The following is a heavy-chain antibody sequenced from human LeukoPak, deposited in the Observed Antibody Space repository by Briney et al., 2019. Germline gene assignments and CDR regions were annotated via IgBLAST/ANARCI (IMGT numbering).Heavy chain of an antibody. V-gene: IGHV1-24*01. CDR1: GYTLTELS. CDR2: FDPEDGET. J-gene: IGHJ4*02. CDR3: ARESELCFGELFPFGY. Sequence: ASLKVSCKVSGYTLTELSMHWVRQAPGKGGEWMGGFDPEDGETIYAQKFQGRVTMTEDTSTDTAYMELSSLRSDVTAVYYCARESELCFGELFPFGYWGQGTLVTVSS. D-gene: IGHD3-10*01.